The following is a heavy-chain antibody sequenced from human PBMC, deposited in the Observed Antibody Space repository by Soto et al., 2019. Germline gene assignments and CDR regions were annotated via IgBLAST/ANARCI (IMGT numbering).Heavy chain of an antibody. CDR1: GGSISSYY. D-gene: IGHD3-10*01. V-gene: IGHV4-59*01. Sequence: PSETLSLTCTVSGGSISSYYGSWIRQPPGKGLEWIGYIYYSGSTNYNPSLKSRVTISVDTSKNQFSLKLSSVTAADTAVYYCARVRAGNSATHYYYYYGMDVWGQGTTVTVSS. J-gene: IGHJ6*02. CDR2: IYYSGST. CDR3: ARVRAGNSATHYYYYYGMDV.